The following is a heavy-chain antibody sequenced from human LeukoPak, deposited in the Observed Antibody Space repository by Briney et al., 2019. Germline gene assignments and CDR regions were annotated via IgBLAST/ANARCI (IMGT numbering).Heavy chain of an antibody. CDR2: IYYSGST. Sequence: SETLSLTCTVSGGSISSSSYYWGWIRQPPGKGLEWIGSIYYSGSTYYNPSLKSRVTISVDTSKNQFSLKLSSVTAADTAVYYCAREGGGGSWTLGHWGQGTLVTVSS. V-gene: IGHV4-39*07. CDR1: GGSISSSSYY. CDR3: AREGGGGSWTLGH. J-gene: IGHJ4*02. D-gene: IGHD6-13*01.